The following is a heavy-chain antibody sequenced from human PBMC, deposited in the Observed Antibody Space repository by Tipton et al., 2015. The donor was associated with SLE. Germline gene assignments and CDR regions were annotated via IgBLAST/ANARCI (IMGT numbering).Heavy chain of an antibody. J-gene: IGHJ4*02. CDR1: GGSFSGYY. D-gene: IGHD3-16*02. CDR3: ARGFLFGGVIAFDF. Sequence: TLSLTCAVYGGSFSGYYWSWIRQSPGKGLEWIAEINHSGDTNYNPSLKSRVTISVDTSKNQFSLKLISVTAADTAVYYCARGFLFGGVIAFDFWGQGTLVTVSS. CDR2: INHSGDT. V-gene: IGHV4-34*01.